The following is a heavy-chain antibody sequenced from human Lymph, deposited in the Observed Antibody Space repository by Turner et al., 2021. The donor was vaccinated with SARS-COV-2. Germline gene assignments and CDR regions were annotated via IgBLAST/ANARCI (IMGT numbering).Heavy chain of an antibody. Sequence: EVHLVESGGGVVQPGGSLRLSCEASGFPLEDYAMHWVRQAPGKGLEWVSVISGDGGGTYYADAVKGRFTISRDNSKNSLSLQMNSLRAEDTALYYCAKDPGYCSGGSCYSRTYFDFWGQGTLVTVSA. V-gene: IGHV3-43*02. J-gene: IGHJ4*02. CDR3: AKDPGYCSGGSCYSRTYFDF. CDR1: GFPLEDYA. D-gene: IGHD2-15*01. CDR2: ISGDGGGT.